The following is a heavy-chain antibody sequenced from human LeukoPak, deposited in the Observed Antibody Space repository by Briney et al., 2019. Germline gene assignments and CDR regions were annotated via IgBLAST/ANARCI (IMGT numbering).Heavy chain of an antibody. V-gene: IGHV3-15*01. Sequence: PGGSLRLSCAASGFTFSNAWMSWVRQAPGKGLEWVGRIKSKTDGGTTDYAAPVKGRFTISRDDSKNTLDLQMNSLKTEDTAVYYCPTIRGYSSSWPFDYWGQGILVTVSS. CDR2: IKSKTDGGTT. J-gene: IGHJ4*02. D-gene: IGHD6-13*01. CDR1: GFTFSNAW. CDR3: PTIRGYSSSWPFDY.